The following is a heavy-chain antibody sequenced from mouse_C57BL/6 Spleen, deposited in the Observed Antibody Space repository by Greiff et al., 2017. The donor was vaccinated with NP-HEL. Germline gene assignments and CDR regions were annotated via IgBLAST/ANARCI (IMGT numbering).Heavy chain of an antibody. J-gene: IGHJ1*03. Sequence: VQLQQSGPELVKPGASVKMSCKASGYTFTDYNMHWVKQSHGKSLEWIGYINPNNGGTSYNQKFKGKATLTVNKSSSTAYMELRSLTSEDSAVYYCAREAYDYGSSSWYFDVWGTGTTVTVSS. D-gene: IGHD1-1*01. CDR1: GYTFTDYN. CDR2: INPNNGGT. CDR3: AREAYDYGSSSWYFDV. V-gene: IGHV1-22*01.